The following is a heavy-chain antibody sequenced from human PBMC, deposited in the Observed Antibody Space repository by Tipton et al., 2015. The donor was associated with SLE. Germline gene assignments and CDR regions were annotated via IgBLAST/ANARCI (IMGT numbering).Heavy chain of an antibody. CDR3: AREGVAAPLDY. CDR1: GGTFSGYA. Sequence: QLVQSGAEVKKPGSSVTLSCKASGGTFSGYAISWVRQAPGQGLEWMGIIIPSFGTPNYAQKFQGRVTFTTDESTSTAYMELSSLRSEDTAVYYCAREGVAAPLDYWGQGTLVTVSS. CDR2: IIPSFGTP. V-gene: IGHV1-69*05. J-gene: IGHJ4*02. D-gene: IGHD6-19*01.